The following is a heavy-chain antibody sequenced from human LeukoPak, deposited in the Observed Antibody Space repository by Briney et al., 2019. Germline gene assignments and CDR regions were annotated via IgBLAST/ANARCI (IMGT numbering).Heavy chain of an antibody. CDR2: INHSGST. CDR3: ARVYYGRSYDYWYFDL. Sequence: SETLSLTCAVYGGSFSGYYWSWIRQPPGKGLEWIGEINHSGSTNYNPSLKSRVTISVDTSKNQFSLKLSSVTAADTAVYYCARVYYGRSYDYWYFDLWGRGTLVTVSS. J-gene: IGHJ2*01. D-gene: IGHD3-10*01. CDR1: GGSFSGYY. V-gene: IGHV4-34*01.